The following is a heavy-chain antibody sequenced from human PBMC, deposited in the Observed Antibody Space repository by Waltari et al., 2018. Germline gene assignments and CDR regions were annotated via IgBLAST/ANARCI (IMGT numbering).Heavy chain of an antibody. CDR1: GYTFTDYY. D-gene: IGHD3-10*01. J-gene: IGHJ5*02. CDR3: ATGGVTMVQGVRGNWFDP. V-gene: IGHV1-69-2*01. CDR2: VDPEDGET. Sequence: EVQLVQSGAEVKKPGATVKISCKVSGYTFTDYYMHWVQQAPGKGLEWMGLVDPEDGETIYAGKFQGRVTITADTSTDTAYMELSSLRSEDTAVYYCATGGVTMVQGVRGNWFDPWGQGTLVTVSS.